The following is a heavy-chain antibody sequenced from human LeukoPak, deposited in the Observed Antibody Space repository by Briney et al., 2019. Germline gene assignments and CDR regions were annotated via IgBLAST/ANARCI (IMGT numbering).Heavy chain of an antibody. J-gene: IGHJ5*02. V-gene: IGHV4-39*01. D-gene: IGHD4-17*01. CDR2: IYYTGST. Sequence: SETLSLTCVLSGGSINSNSYYWGWIRQPPAKGLEWIGTIYYTGSTYYNPSLNTRVTISVDTSENQFSLKLRSVTAADTAVYYCATGGDYGYNWFDPWGQGTLVTVSS. CDR1: GGSINSNSYY. CDR3: ATGGDYGYNWFDP.